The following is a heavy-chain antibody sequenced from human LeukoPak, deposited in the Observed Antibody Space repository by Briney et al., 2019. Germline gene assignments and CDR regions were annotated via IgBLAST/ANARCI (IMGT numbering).Heavy chain of an antibody. D-gene: IGHD6-6*01. CDR1: GFTVSSNY. Sequence: GGSLRLSCAASGFTVSSNYMSWVRQAPGKGLEWVSVIYSGGSTYYADSVKGRFTISRDNSKNTLYLQMNSLRAEDTAVYYCERQGSSSSSLDYWGQGTLVTVSS. J-gene: IGHJ4*02. CDR2: IYSGGST. V-gene: IGHV3-53*01. CDR3: ERQGSSSSSLDY.